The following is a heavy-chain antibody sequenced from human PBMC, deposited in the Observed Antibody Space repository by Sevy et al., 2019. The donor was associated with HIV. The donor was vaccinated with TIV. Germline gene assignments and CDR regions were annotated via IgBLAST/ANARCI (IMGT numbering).Heavy chain of an antibody. J-gene: IGHJ6*02. Sequence: GGSLRLSCVASGFSFSSYDMHWVRQAPGMGLEWVAVIRYDESNKHYGDSVKGRFTISRVSSKNALYLQMSSLRAEDTAVYYCAREKVDTSMIYVEYYGMDVWGQGTTVTVSS. CDR1: GFSFSSYD. V-gene: IGHV3-33*01. CDR2: IRYDESNK. D-gene: IGHD5-18*01. CDR3: AREKVDTSMIYVEYYGMDV.